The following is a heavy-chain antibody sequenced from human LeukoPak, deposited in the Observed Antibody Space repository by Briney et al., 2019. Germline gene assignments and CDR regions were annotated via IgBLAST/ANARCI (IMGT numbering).Heavy chain of an antibody. Sequence: ASVKVSCKASGYTFTGYYMHWVRQAPGQGLEWMGWINPNSGGTNYAQKFQGRVTMTRDTSISTAYMELSRLRSDDTAVCYCARFKVNKGKSRHIDYWGQGTLVTVSS. J-gene: IGHJ4*02. CDR1: GYTFTGYY. D-gene: IGHD1/OR15-1a*01. V-gene: IGHV1-2*02. CDR2: INPNSGGT. CDR3: ARFKVNKGKSRHIDY.